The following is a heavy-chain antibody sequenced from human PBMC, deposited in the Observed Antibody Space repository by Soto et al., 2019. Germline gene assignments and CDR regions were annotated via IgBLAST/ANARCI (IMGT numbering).Heavy chain of an antibody. CDR1: GFTVSSYY. CDR2: IYSGGSGTT. D-gene: IGHD3-10*01. V-gene: IGHV3-66*01. CDR3: ARDGSSRPTEY. J-gene: IGHJ4*02. Sequence: EVQLVESGGGLVQPGGSLRLSCAASGFTVSSYYMSWVRQAPGKGLEWVSVIYSGGSGTTYYAGSVKGRFTISRDISKNTVYLQMNSLRAEDPAVYYCARDGSSRPTEYWGQGTLVTVSS.